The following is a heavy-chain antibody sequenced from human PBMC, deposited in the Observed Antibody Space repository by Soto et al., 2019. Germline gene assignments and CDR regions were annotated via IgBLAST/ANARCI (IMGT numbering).Heavy chain of an antibody. CDR1: GFTFSAYD. J-gene: IGHJ3*02. Sequence: EVQLVESGGGLVQPGGSLRLSCAASGFTFSAYDMHWVRQPPGKGLQWVSSIGRAGDTYYPGSVKGRFTIPRENAKNALDLQMNSLRPGDTAVYYCARGGSTSSIGDAFDIWGQGTMVTVSP. V-gene: IGHV3-13*01. CDR2: IGRAGDT. D-gene: IGHD2-2*01. CDR3: ARGGSTSSIGDAFDI.